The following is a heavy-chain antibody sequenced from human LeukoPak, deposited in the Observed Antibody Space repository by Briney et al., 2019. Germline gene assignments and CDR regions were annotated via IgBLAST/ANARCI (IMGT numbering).Heavy chain of an antibody. J-gene: IGHJ6*04. D-gene: IGHD5-12*01. CDR1: GYSFTSYW. V-gene: IGHV5-51*01. CDR2: IYPDGSDT. Sequence: LGAYPQISCRGSGYSFTSYWIGWVRQMPGKGLEGMGIIYPDGSDTRYSPSFEGQVTISADKSISTAYLQWSSLTASDTAMYYCARRGCDYGMDVWGKGTTVTVSS. CDR3: ARRGCDYGMDV.